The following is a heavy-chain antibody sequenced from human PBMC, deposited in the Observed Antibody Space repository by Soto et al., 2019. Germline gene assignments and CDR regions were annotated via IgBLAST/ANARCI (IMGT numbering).Heavy chain of an antibody. CDR1: GFTFRDYS. Sequence: PGRSLRLSCAASGFTFRDYSMHWFRQAPGKGLEWVAGVSYDGSNKYYADSLKGRFTISRDNSKNTLYLQMDSLRAEDTAVFYCARSLVIVGVIDRFXYWGQGTLVTVSS. CDR2: VSYDGSNK. CDR3: ARSLVIVGVIDRFXY. V-gene: IGHV3-30*04. D-gene: IGHD3-3*01. J-gene: IGHJ4*02.